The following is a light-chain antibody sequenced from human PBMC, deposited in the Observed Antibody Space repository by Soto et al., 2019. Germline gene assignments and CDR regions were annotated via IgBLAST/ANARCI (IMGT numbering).Light chain of an antibody. J-gene: IGLJ2*01. V-gene: IGLV2-8*01. CDR2: EVS. CDR3: SSYAGSNNFEVV. Sequence: QSVLTQPPSASGSPGQSVTISCTGTSSAFGGYNYVSWYQQHPGKAPKLMIFEVSKRPSGVPDRFSGSKSGNTASLTVSWLQAEDEADYYCSSYAGSNNFEVVFGGGTQLTVL. CDR1: SSAFGGYNY.